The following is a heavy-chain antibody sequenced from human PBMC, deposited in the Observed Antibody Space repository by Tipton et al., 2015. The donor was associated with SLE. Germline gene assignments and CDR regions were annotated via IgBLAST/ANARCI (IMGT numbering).Heavy chain of an antibody. Sequence: TLSLTCTVSGGSISSGGYYWSWIRQPAGKGLEWIGRIYTSGSTNYNPSLKSRVTMSVDTSKNQFSLKLSSVTAADTAVYYCARDFGMGFRELLAMDVWGQGTTVTVSS. CDR3: ARDFGMGFRELLAMDV. J-gene: IGHJ6*02. CDR2: IYTSGST. CDR1: GGSISSGGYY. V-gene: IGHV4-61*02. D-gene: IGHD3-10*01.